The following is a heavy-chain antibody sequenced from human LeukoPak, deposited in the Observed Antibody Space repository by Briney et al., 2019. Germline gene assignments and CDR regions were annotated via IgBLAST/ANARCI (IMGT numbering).Heavy chain of an antibody. V-gene: IGHV1-8*03. Sequence: ASVKVSCKASGYTFTSYDINWVRQATGQGLEWMGWMNPNSGNTGYAQKFQGRVTITRNTSISTAYMELSSLRSEDTAVYYCARSLVVSTLNWFDPWGQGTLVTVSS. CDR2: MNPNSGNT. CDR1: GYTFTSYD. D-gene: IGHD3-22*01. J-gene: IGHJ5*02. CDR3: ARSLVVSTLNWFDP.